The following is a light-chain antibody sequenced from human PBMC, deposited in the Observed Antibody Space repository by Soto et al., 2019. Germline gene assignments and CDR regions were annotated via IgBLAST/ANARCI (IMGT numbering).Light chain of an antibody. V-gene: IGLV2-14*01. CDR1: SSDVGGYNY. Sequence: QSVLTQPASVSGSPGQSISISCTGSSSDVGGYNYVSWYQQHPGKAPKLMIYDVSNRPSGVFNRFSGSRSGNTASLTISGLPDEDEADYYCSSYTSTSTVVFGGGTKLTVL. CDR2: DVS. CDR3: SSYTSTSTVV. J-gene: IGLJ2*01.